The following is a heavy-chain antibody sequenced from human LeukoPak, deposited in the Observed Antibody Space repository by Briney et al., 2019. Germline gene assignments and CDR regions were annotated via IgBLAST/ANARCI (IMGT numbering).Heavy chain of an antibody. CDR2: ISYDGSNK. V-gene: IGHV3-30*18. J-gene: IGHJ4*02. CDR3: AKGDYGDYVGGLVGY. D-gene: IGHD4-17*01. Sequence: GGSLRLSCAASGFTFSSYWMHWVRQAPGKGLEWVAVISYDGSNKYYADSVKGRFTISRDNSKNTLYLQMNSLRAEDTAVYYCAKGDYGDYVGGLVGYWGQGTLVTVSS. CDR1: GFTFSSYW.